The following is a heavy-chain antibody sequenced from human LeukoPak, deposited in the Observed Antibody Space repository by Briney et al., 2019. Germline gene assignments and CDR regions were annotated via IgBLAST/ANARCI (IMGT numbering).Heavy chain of an antibody. J-gene: IGHJ4*02. D-gene: IGHD3-22*01. V-gene: IGHV3-30*04. CDR3: ARGVVRVIVVVISTCPDY. Sequence: PGGSLRLSCAASGFTFSSYAMHWVRQAPGKGLEWVAVISYDGSNKYCADSVKGRFTISRDNSKNTLYLQMNSLRAEDTAVYYCARGVVRVIVVVISTCPDYWGQGTLVTVSS. CDR1: GFTFSSYA. CDR2: ISYDGSNK.